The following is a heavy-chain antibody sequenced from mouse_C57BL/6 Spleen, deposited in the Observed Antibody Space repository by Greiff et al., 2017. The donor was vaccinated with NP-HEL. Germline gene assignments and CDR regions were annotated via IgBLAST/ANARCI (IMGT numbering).Heavy chain of an antibody. D-gene: IGHD2-3*01. Sequence: VQLKESGAELVRPGASVKLSCTASGFNIKDDYMHWVKQRPEQGLEWIGWIDPENGDTEYASKFQGKATITADTSSNTAYLQLSSLTSEDTAVYYCTTDDPYAMDYWGQGTSVTVSS. CDR3: TTDDPYAMDY. V-gene: IGHV14-4*01. CDR1: GFNIKDDY. J-gene: IGHJ4*01. CDR2: IDPENGDT.